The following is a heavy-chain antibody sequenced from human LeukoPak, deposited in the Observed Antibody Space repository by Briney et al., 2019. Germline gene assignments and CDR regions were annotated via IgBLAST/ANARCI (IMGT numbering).Heavy chain of an antibody. V-gene: IGHV4-59*01. J-gene: IGHJ4*02. CDR1: GGSISSYY. CDR2: IYYSGST. Sequence: SETLSLTCTVSGGSISSYYWSWIRQPPGKGLEWIGYIYYSGSTNYNPSLKSRVTISADTSKNQFSLKLSSVTAADTAVYYCARLLNGYFDYWGQGTLVTVSS. D-gene: IGHD2-8*01. CDR3: ARLLNGYFDY.